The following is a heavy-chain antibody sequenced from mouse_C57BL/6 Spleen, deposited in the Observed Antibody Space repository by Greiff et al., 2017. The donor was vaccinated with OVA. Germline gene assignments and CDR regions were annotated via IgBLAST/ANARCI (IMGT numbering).Heavy chain of an antibody. CDR3: AREDPPYYFDY. CDR2: ISSGSSTI. J-gene: IGHJ2*01. V-gene: IGHV5-17*01. CDR1: GFTFSDYG. Sequence: VQLQQSGGGLVKPGGSLKLSCAASGFTFSDYGMHWVRQAPEKGLEWVAYISSGSSTIYYADTVKGRFTISRDNAKNTLFLQMTSLRSEDTAMYYCAREDPPYYFDYWGQGTTLTVSS.